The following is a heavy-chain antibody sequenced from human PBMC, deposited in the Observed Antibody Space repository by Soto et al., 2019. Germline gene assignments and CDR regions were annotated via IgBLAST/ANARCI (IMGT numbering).Heavy chain of an antibody. Sequence: DVQLVESGGGLVQPGGSLRLSCAASGFTFNDYAIHWVRQAPGKGLEWVSGISWNSAIVGYADSVKGRFTISRDNAKNSLYLQMNSLRAEDTALYFCAKDMVSGTYYYYYMDVWGKGTTVTVSS. CDR1: GFTFNDYA. CDR3: AKDMVSGTYYYYYMDV. CDR2: ISWNSAIV. J-gene: IGHJ6*03. D-gene: IGHD1-7*01. V-gene: IGHV3-9*01.